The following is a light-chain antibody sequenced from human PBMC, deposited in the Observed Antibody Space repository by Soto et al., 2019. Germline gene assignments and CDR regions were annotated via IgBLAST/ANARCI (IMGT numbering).Light chain of an antibody. CDR2: KAS. V-gene: IGKV1-5*03. J-gene: IGKJ4*01. CDR1: QSISSW. CDR3: QQYNSYPLT. Sequence: DIQMTQSPSTLSASVGDRVTITCRASQSISSWLAWYQQKPGKAPNLLIYKASSLESGVPSRFSGCGSGTEFSLTISTPQPDDFATYYCQQYNSYPLTFGGGTKVEIK.